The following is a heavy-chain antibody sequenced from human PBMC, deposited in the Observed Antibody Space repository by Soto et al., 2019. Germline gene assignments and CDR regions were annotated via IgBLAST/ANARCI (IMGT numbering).Heavy chain of an antibody. V-gene: IGHV1-69*08. D-gene: IGHD6-19*01. CDR2: IIPILGIA. Sequence: QVQLVQSGAEVKKPGSSVKVSCKASGGTFSSYTISWVRQAPGQGLEWMGRIIPILGIANYAQKFQGRVTITADKSTSTAYMELSSLRSEDTAVYYCARDLKGAVAGTGSDYWGQGTLVTVSS. CDR3: ARDLKGAVAGTGSDY. J-gene: IGHJ4*02. CDR1: GGTFSSYT.